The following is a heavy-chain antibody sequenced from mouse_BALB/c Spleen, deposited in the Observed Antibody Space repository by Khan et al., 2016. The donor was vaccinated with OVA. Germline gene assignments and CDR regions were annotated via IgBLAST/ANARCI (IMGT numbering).Heavy chain of an antibody. CDR3: ARTARIKY. J-gene: IGHJ2*01. CDR1: GYSITSGYG. CDR2: ISYSGST. Sequence: EVELVESGPGLVKPSQSLSLTCTVTGYSITSGYGWNWIRQFPGNKLEWMGYISYSGSTNYNPSLKSRISITRNTSKNQFFLQLKSVTTEDTATYYCARTARIKYWGQGTTLTVSS. D-gene: IGHD1-2*01. V-gene: IGHV3-2*02.